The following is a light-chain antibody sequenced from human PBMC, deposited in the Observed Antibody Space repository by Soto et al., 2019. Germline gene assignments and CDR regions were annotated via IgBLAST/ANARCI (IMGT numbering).Light chain of an antibody. CDR1: NSDVGGYNY. V-gene: IGLV2-11*01. CDR2: DVT. Sequence: QSVLTQPRSVSGSPGQSVTISCTGTNSDVGGYNYVSWYQQHPGKAPKLIIYDVTKRPSGVPDRFSGFKSGNTASLTISGLQAEDDADYSCCSHAGTYIYVFGTGTKVTVL. CDR3: CSHAGTYIYV. J-gene: IGLJ1*01.